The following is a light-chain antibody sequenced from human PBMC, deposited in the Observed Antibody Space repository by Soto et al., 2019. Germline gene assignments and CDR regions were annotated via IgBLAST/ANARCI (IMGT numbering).Light chain of an antibody. CDR2: EVS. CDR3: CSYAGSSTWV. J-gene: IGLJ3*02. Sequence: QSALTQPASVSGSPGQSITISCTGTSSDVGSYNLVSWYQQHLDKAPKLIIYEVSKWPSGVSSRFSASKSGNTASLTISGLQSEDEADYSCCSYAGSSTWVFGGGTKLTVL. V-gene: IGLV2-23*02. CDR1: SSDVGSYNL.